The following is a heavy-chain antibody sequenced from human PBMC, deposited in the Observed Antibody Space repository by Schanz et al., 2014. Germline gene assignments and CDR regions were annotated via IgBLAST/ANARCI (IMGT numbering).Heavy chain of an antibody. J-gene: IGHJ4*02. Sequence: EVELVESGGGLSQPGGSLRLSCAASGFSFSDHAMDWVRQAAGKGLEWVGRVRKKEFSDDTEEYAASVRGRFTISRDESKNVVNLQMNGLKTEDTAMYYCVREESTTPVAGLRAFDWLGRFDYWGQGALVTVSS. V-gene: IGHV3-72*01. CDR3: VREESTTPVAGLRAFDWLGRFDY. CDR2: VRKKEFSDDTE. CDR1: GFSFSDHA. D-gene: IGHD3-9*01.